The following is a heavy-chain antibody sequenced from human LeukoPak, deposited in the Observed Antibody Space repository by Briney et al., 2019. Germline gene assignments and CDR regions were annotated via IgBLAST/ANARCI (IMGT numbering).Heavy chain of an antibody. V-gene: IGHV1-8*03. CDR1: GYTFTSYD. Sequence: ASVKVSCKASGYTFTSYDINWVRQATGQGLEWMGWMNPNSGNTGYAQKFQGRVAITRNTSISTAYMELSSLRSEDTAVYYCARANCSSTSCPYYFDYWGQGTLVTVSS. CDR2: MNPNSGNT. D-gene: IGHD2-2*01. CDR3: ARANCSSTSCPYYFDY. J-gene: IGHJ4*02.